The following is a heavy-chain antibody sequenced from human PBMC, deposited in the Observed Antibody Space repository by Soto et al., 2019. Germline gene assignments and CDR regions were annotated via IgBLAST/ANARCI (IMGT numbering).Heavy chain of an antibody. V-gene: IGHV4-39*01. J-gene: IGHJ4*02. CDR1: GGSISSSDYY. Sequence: SETLSLTCTVSGGSISSSDYYWGWIRHPPGKGLEWIGNIYYSGSASYNPSLKSRVTISVDTSKNQFSLKLSSVTAADTAVYYCARVNDYGGNVADYWGQGTLVTVSS. D-gene: IGHD4-17*01. CDR2: IYYSGSA. CDR3: ARVNDYGGNVADY.